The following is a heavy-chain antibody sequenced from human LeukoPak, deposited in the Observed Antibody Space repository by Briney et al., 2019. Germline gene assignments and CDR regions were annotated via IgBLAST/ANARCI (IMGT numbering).Heavy chain of an antibody. V-gene: IGHV5-10-1*01. CDR1: GYSFTSYW. J-gene: IGHJ5*02. CDR2: IDPSDSYT. CDR3: ARRLSYGSGSLYWFDP. Sequence: GESLKISCKGSGYSFTSYWISWVRQMPGKGLEWTGRIDPSDSYTNYSPSFQGHVTISADKSISTAYLQWSSLKASDTAMYYCARRLSYGSGSLYWFDPWGQGTLVTVSS. D-gene: IGHD3-10*01.